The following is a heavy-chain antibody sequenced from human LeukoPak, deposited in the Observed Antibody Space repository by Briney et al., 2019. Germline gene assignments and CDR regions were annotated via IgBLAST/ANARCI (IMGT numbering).Heavy chain of an antibody. Sequence: GASVKVSCKASGYTFTCYYMHWVRQAPGQGLEWMGWINPNSGGTNYAQKFQGRVTMTRNTSISTAYMELSRLRSDDTAVYYCARGGLVVAAIVGSYNYWGQGTLVTVSS. CDR2: INPNSGGT. V-gene: IGHV1-2*02. J-gene: IGHJ4*02. CDR1: GYTFTCYY. CDR3: ARGGLVVAAIVGSYNY. D-gene: IGHD2-15*01.